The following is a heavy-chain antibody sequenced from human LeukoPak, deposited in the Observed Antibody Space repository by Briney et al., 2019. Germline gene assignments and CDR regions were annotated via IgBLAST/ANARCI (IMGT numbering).Heavy chain of an antibody. V-gene: IGHV3-7*01. CDR1: GFTFSSYW. Sequence: GGSLRLSCAASGFTFSSYWMSGVRQAPGKGLEWVANIKQDGSEKYYVDSVKGRFTISRDNAKNSLYLQMNSLRAEDTAVYYCASKGDYSVVGDYWGQGTLVTVSS. CDR3: ASKGDYSVVGDY. J-gene: IGHJ4*02. CDR2: IKQDGSEK. D-gene: IGHD4-17*01.